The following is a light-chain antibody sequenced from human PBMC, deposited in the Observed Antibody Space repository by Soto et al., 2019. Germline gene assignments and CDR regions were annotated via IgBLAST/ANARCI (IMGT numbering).Light chain of an antibody. V-gene: IGLV2-8*01. CDR2: EVN. Sequence: QSVLTQPPSASGSPGQSVTISCTGTSSDVGGYTYVFWYQQHPDKAPKLMIYEVNKRPPGVPDRFSGSKSGNTASLTDSGLQTEDEADYYCISYAGNNVWVFGGGTKLTVL. CDR1: SSDVGGYTY. CDR3: ISYAGNNVWV. J-gene: IGLJ3*02.